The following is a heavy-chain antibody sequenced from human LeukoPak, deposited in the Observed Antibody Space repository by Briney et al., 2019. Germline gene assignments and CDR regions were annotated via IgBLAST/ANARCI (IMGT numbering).Heavy chain of an antibody. Sequence: GGSLRLSCSVSGFTFSSYSMTWVRQAPGKGLEWVANINENASEKYHVDSVRGRFTISRDNAENLLFLQMNSLRAEDTAVYYCARGKLIPGPWGQGTLVTVSS. J-gene: IGHJ5*02. V-gene: IGHV3-7*04. CDR2: INENASEK. CDR1: GFTFSSYS. CDR3: ARGKLIPGP.